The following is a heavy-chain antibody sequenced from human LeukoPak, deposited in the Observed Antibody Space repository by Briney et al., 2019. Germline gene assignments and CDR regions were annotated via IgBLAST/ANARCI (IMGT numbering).Heavy chain of an antibody. CDR1: GYTFTSYG. CDR3: ARGLYCGLASCYRGDFDS. CDR2: ISAYNGNT. J-gene: IGHJ4*02. Sequence: ASVKVSCKASGYTFTSYGISWVRQAPGQGLEWMGWISAYNGNTNYAQKLQGGVTMTTDTSTSTAYMELRSLRSDDTAVYYCARGLYCGLASCYRGDFDSWGQGTLVTVSS. V-gene: IGHV1-18*01. D-gene: IGHD2-2*01.